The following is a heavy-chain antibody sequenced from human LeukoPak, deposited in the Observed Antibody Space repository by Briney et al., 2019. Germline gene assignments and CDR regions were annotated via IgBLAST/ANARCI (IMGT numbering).Heavy chain of an antibody. CDR1: GGTFSSYA. Sequence: ASVKVSCKASGGTFSSYAISWVRQAPGQGLEWMGGIIPIFGTANYAQKFQGRVIMTSDTSTTTVYMELSSLRSEDTAVYYCARSSGAGSYDYWGQGILVTVSS. D-gene: IGHD1-26*01. CDR3: ARSSGAGSYDY. V-gene: IGHV1-69*05. CDR2: IIPIFGTA. J-gene: IGHJ4*02.